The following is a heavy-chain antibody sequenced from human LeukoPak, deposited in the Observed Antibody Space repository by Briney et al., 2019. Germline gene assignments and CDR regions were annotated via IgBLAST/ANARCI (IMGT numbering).Heavy chain of an antibody. D-gene: IGHD3-22*01. CDR2: INGGSGNT. V-gene: IGHV1-3*01. CDR3: ANPRYDSSGYYYVD. CDR1: GYTFIDYT. J-gene: IGHJ4*02. Sequence: ASVKVSCKASGYTFIDYTMHWLRQAPGQRLDWMGWINGGSGNTKYSPEFQGRVTITRDTSASTAYMELSSLRSEDTAVYYCANPRYDSSGYYYVDWGQGTLVTVSS.